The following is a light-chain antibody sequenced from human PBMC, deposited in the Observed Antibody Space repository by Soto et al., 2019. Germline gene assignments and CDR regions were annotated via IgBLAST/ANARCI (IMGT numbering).Light chain of an antibody. CDR3: SSYTTSSTLV. CDR2: DVS. J-gene: IGLJ2*01. Sequence: QSALTQPASVSGSPGQSITISCTGTSSDVGNYNYVSWYQQHPGKVARLMIYDVSNRPSGVSDRFSGSKSGNTASLTISGLQAEDEADYYCSSYTTSSTLVFGGGTKLTVL. V-gene: IGLV2-14*03. CDR1: SSDVGNYNY.